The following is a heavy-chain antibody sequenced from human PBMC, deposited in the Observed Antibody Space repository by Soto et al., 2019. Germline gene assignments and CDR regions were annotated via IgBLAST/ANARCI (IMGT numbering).Heavy chain of an antibody. J-gene: IGHJ4*02. CDR1: GFTFSSYS. D-gene: IGHD3-3*01. Sequence: PGGSLRLSCAASGFTFSSYSMNWVRQAPGKGLEWVSSISSSSSYIYYADSVKGRFTISRDNAKNSLYLQMNSPRAEDTAVYYCARSEAFWSGYYDYWGQGTLVTVS. CDR2: ISSSSSYI. CDR3: ARSEAFWSGYYDY. V-gene: IGHV3-21*01.